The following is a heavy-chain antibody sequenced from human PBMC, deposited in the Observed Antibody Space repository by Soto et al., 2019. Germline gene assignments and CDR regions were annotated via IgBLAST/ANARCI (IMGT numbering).Heavy chain of an antibody. CDR1: GYTFTSYG. J-gene: IGHJ3*02. Sequence: QVQLVQSGAEVKKPGASVKVSCKASGYTFTSYGISWVRQAPGQGLEWMGWISAYNGNTNYAQKLQGRVTMTTDTSTSTAYMELRSLRSDDTAVYYCARDLLGVVIITHGASDAFDIWGQGTMVTVSS. CDR3: ARDLLGVVIITHGASDAFDI. CDR2: ISAYNGNT. D-gene: IGHD3-3*01. V-gene: IGHV1-18*01.